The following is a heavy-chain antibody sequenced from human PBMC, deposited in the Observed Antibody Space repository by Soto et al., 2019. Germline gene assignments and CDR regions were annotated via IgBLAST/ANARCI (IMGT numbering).Heavy chain of an antibody. CDR1: GYPLTAKY. CDR2: INPSSGGT. CDR3: AKGGSSWTEWFDP. Sequence: QVQLVQSGAEVKKPGASVKVSCKASGYPLTAKYLHWVRQAPGQGLEWMGWINPSSGGTKEAQKFGGRVTMTRDTSISAAYMELSRLTSDDRAVYYCAKGGSSWTEWFDPWGQGTLVTVSS. V-gene: IGHV1-2*02. D-gene: IGHD6-13*01. J-gene: IGHJ5*02.